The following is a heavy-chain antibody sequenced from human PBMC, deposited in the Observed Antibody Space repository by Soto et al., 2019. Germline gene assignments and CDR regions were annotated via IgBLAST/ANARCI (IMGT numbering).Heavy chain of an antibody. CDR1: GITFSSYG. CDR3: AKGLGWRVLGDAFYI. Sequence: QVQLVESGGGVVQPGRSLRLSCAASGITFSSYGMHWVRQAPGKGLEWVAVISYDGTNKYYGDSVKGRFSISRDNSKNTLYLQMNSLRAEDTAAYYCAKGLGWRVLGDAFYIWGQGTMVTVSS. CDR2: ISYDGTNK. J-gene: IGHJ3*02. V-gene: IGHV3-30*18. D-gene: IGHD3-16*01.